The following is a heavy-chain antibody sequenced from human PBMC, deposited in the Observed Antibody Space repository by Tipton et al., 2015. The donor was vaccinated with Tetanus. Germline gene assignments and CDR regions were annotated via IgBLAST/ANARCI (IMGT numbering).Heavy chain of an antibody. Sequence: TLSLTCTVSGGSVRSGDYSWNWIRQPPGKGLEWIGYVYYTGSTNHNPSLKSRVTISMDRSKNQISLQLTSVTAADTAVYYCARANYDFPNKGPFDFWGQGILVIVSS. CDR3: ARANYDFPNKGPFDF. J-gene: IGHJ4*02. CDR1: GGSVRSGDYS. V-gene: IGHV4-61*08. D-gene: IGHD3-3*01. CDR2: VYYTGST.